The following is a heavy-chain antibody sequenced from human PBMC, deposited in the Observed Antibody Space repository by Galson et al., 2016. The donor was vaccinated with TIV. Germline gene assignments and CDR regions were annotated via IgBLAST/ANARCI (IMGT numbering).Heavy chain of an antibody. J-gene: IGHJ4*02. CDR2: INQGGSEK. CDR3: ASQGVDY. CDR1: GISFSSYW. D-gene: IGHD2-8*01. Sequence: SLRLSCAVSGISFSSYWMTWVRQAPGKGLEWVASINQGGSEKYYVDSVKGRFTISRDNAKNSLYLQMNSLRAEDTATFYCASQGVDYWGQGTLVTVSS. V-gene: IGHV3-7*01.